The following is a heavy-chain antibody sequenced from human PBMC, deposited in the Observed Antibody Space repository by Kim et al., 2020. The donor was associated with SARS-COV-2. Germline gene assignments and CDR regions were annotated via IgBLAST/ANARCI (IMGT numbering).Heavy chain of an antibody. Sequence: SETLSLTCTVSGGSISSGGYYWSWIRQHPGKGLEWIGYIYYSGSTYYNPSLKSRVTISVDTSKNQFSLKLSSVTAADTAVYYCARVYDSSGGPTEEYYFDYWGQGTLVTISS. J-gene: IGHJ4*02. V-gene: IGHV4-31*03. CDR2: IYYSGST. CDR3: ARVYDSSGGPTEEYYFDY. D-gene: IGHD3-22*01. CDR1: GGSISSGGYY.